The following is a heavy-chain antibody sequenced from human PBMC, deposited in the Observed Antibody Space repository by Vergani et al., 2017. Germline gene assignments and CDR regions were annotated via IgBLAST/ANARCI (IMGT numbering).Heavy chain of an antibody. Sequence: EVQLVESGGGLVKPGGSLRLSCAASGFTFSSYSMNWVRQAPGKGLEWVSSISRSSSYIYYAASVKGRFTISRDNAKNSLYLQMNSLRAEDTSVYYCARDLSFSGGRFYFDYWGQGTLVTVSS. V-gene: IGHV3-21*01. D-gene: IGHD3-16*01. CDR3: ARDLSFSGGRFYFDY. CDR2: ISRSSSYI. CDR1: GFTFSSYS. J-gene: IGHJ4*02.